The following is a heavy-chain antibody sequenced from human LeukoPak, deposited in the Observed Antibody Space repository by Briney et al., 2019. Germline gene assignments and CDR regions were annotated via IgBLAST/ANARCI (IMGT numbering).Heavy chain of an antibody. CDR1: GGSFSGYY. CDR3: ARGNSGYDWPVWVYYYYMDV. Sequence: SETLSLTCAVYGGSFSGYYWSWIRQPPGKGLEWIGEINHSGSTNYNPSLKSRVTISVDTSKNQFSLKLSSVTAADTAVYYCARGNSGYDWPVWVYYYYMDVWGKGTTVTVSS. D-gene: IGHD5-12*01. CDR2: INHSGST. V-gene: IGHV4-34*01. J-gene: IGHJ6*03.